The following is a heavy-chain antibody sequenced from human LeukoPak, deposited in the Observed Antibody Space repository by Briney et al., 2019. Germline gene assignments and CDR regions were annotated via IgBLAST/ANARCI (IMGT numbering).Heavy chain of an antibody. Sequence: GGSLRLSCAASGFTFSNYGMHWVRQAPGKGLEWVAVIWYDGRNKHYADSVKGRFTISRDNSKNTLYMQMNSLRAEETAIYYCLRDQNYDTSSPFYWGQGTLVTVSS. J-gene: IGHJ4*02. V-gene: IGHV3-33*01. CDR2: IWYDGRNK. D-gene: IGHD3-22*01. CDR3: LRDQNYDTSSPFY. CDR1: GFTFSNYG.